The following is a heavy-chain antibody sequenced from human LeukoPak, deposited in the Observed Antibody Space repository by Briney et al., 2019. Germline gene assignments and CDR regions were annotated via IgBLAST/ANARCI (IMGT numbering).Heavy chain of an antibody. D-gene: IGHD2-2*01. V-gene: IGHV3-23*01. CDR1: GFTFSSFA. Sequence: GGSLRLSCAASGFTFSSFAMSWVRQAPGKGLEWVSAVSSTGFTTYYADSVKGRFTISRDNSMNTLHLQMNSLRAEDTAVYYCANRHCSTCTLMYYFDYWGQGTLVTVSS. J-gene: IGHJ4*02. CDR3: ANRHCSTCTLMYYFDY. CDR2: VSSTGFTT.